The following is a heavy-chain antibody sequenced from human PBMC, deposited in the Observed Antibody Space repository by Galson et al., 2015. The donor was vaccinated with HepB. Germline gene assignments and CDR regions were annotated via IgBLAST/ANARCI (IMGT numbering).Heavy chain of an antibody. Sequence: SLRLSCAASGFTFSNAWMSWVRQAPGKGLEWVGRIKSKTDGGTTDYAAPVKGRFTISRDDSKNTLYLQMNSLKTEDTAVYYCTTAWGIAVPLRRSEEYYFDYWGQGTLVTVSS. CDR2: IKSKTDGGTT. J-gene: IGHJ4*02. V-gene: IGHV3-15*01. D-gene: IGHD6-19*01. CDR3: TTAWGIAVPLRRSEEYYFDY. CDR1: GFTFSNAW.